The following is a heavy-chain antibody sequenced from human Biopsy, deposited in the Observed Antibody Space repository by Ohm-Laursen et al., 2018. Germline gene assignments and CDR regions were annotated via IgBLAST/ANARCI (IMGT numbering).Heavy chain of an antibody. J-gene: IGHJ3*02. CDR3: ARVEAGTYDALDI. CDR1: GGSMTGYE. Sequence: SDTLSLTCSVSGGSMTGYEWSWIRLAPGKGLEWIGYIYYSGGTKYNPSLASRVTSSVDMSKSQFSLKLYSVTAADTAVYYCARVEAGTYDALDIWGQGTLVAVSA. D-gene: IGHD1-26*01. CDR2: IYYSGGT. V-gene: IGHV4-59*07.